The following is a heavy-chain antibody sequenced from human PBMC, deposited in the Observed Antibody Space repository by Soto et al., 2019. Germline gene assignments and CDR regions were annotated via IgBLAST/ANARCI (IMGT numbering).Heavy chain of an antibody. J-gene: IGHJ4*02. Sequence: SSETLSLTCTVSGGSIISYYWSLIRQPTGKGLEWIGYIYFRGTTNYNPSLKSRVTMSADTSKNQFSLKLNSVTAADTAVYYCARMNYYDTSGYPFDYWGQGMMVTVSS. D-gene: IGHD3-22*01. CDR2: IYFRGTT. V-gene: IGHV4-59*01. CDR3: ARMNYYDTSGYPFDY. CDR1: GGSIISYY.